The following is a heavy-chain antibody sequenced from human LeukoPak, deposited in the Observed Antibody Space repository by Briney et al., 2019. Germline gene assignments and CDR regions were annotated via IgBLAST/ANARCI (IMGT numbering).Heavy chain of an antibody. Sequence: SETLSLTCTASGGSISSYYWSWIRQPPGKGLEWIGYIYYSGSTNYNPSLKSRVTISVDTSKNQFSLKPSSVTAADTAVYYCARVTVGASWFDYWGQGTLVTVSS. CDR1: GGSISSYY. J-gene: IGHJ4*02. V-gene: IGHV4-59*01. CDR2: IYYSGST. CDR3: ARVTVGASWFDY. D-gene: IGHD1-26*01.